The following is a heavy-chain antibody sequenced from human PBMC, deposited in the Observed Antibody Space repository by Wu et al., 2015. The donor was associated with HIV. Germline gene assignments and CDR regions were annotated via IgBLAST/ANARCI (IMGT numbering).Heavy chain of an antibody. CDR1: GGGFNSYA. Sequence: QVQLVQSGAEVKNPGSSVKVSCKASGGGFNSYAISWVRQAPGQGLEWMGGVIPVIGTPNYSQKFQGRVTITTDESTATVYMEMSSLRFEDTAVYYCARGLRDILTGYYSAFEFWDQGALVTVSS. V-gene: IGHV1-69*05. J-gene: IGHJ4*02. CDR2: VIPVIGTP. CDR3: ARGLRDILTGYYSAFEF. D-gene: IGHD3-9*01.